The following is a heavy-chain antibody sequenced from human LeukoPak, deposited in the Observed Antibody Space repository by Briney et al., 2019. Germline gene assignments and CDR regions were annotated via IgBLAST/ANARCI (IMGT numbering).Heavy chain of an antibody. CDR1: GFTFSSYA. Sequence: GGSLRLSCAASGFTFSSYAMSWVRQAPGKGLEWVSAISGSGGSTYYADSVKGRFTISRDNSKNTLYLQMNSLRAEDTAVYYCAKDGREFYDFWSGYSDVWGQGTTVTVSS. J-gene: IGHJ6*02. D-gene: IGHD3-3*01. CDR2: ISGSGGST. CDR3: AKDGREFYDFWSGYSDV. V-gene: IGHV3-23*01.